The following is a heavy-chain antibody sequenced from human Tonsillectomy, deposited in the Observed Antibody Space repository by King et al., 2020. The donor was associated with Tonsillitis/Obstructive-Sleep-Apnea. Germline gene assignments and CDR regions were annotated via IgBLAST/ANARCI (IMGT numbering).Heavy chain of an antibody. CDR2: MSGSDPGT. V-gene: IGHV3-23*04. D-gene: IGHD2-2*01. Sequence: VQLVESGGGLVQPGGSLRLSCAASGFTFSTYAMSWVRQAPGKGLEWVSAMSGSDPGTYHADSVKGRFTISRDNSKNTLYLQMNILRAEDTAVYYCAKGSAGHCSGTKCYECDCWGQGTLVTVSS. J-gene: IGHJ4*02. CDR1: GFTFSTYA. CDR3: AKGSAGHCSGTKCYECDC.